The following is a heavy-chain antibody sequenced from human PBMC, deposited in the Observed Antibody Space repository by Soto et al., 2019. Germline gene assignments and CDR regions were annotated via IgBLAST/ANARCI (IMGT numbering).Heavy chain of an antibody. CDR2: IYYSGST. Sequence: SATLYLTCAFAGFYLIYYSVILIRPPPGKGLEWIGYIYYSGSTNYNPSLKSRVTISVDTSKNQFSLKLSSVTAADTAVYYCARGSFWSGFFNWFDPWGQGTLVNVSA. CDR3: ARGSFWSGFFNWFDP. V-gene: IGHV4-59*01. J-gene: IGHJ5*02. CDR1: GFYLIYYS. D-gene: IGHD3-3*01.